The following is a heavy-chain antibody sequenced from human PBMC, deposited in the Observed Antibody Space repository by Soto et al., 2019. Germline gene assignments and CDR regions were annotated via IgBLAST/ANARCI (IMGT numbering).Heavy chain of an antibody. CDR2: IYYSGST. CDR1: GGSISSYY. V-gene: IGHV4-59*08. D-gene: IGHD5-18*01. Sequence: SETLSLTCTVSGGSISSYYWSWIRLRQGKGLEWMGYIYYSGSTNYNPSLKSRVTMSVDTSKNQFSLTLSSVPAADTAVYYCARFPRGYTYAFHYWGQGALVTVSS. J-gene: IGHJ4*02. CDR3: ARFPRGYTYAFHY.